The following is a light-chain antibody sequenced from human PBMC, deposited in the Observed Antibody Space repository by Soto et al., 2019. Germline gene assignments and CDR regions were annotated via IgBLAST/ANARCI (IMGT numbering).Light chain of an antibody. CDR1: QSVSSSY. CDR2: GAS. Sequence: EIVLTQSPGTLSLSPGERATLSCRASQSVSSSYLAWYQQKPGQAPRLLIYGASSRATGIPDRFSGSGSGTEFTLTISSLQSEDLAVYYCQQYNNWPPWTFGQGTKVDIK. V-gene: IGKV3-20*01. J-gene: IGKJ1*01. CDR3: QQYNNWPPWT.